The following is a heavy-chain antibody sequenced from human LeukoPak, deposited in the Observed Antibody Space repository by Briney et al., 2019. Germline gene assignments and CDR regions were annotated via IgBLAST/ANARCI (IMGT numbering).Heavy chain of an antibody. J-gene: IGHJ4*02. V-gene: IGHV3-30*18. CDR2: ISYDGSNK. CDR1: GFTFSSYG. CDR3: AKDRDTMIVVLDY. Sequence: GRSLRLSCAASGFTFSSYGMHRVRQAPGKGLEWVAVISYDGSNKYYADSVKGRFTISRDNSKNTLYLQMNSLRAEDTAVYYCAKDRDTMIVVLDYWGQGTLVTVSS. D-gene: IGHD3-22*01.